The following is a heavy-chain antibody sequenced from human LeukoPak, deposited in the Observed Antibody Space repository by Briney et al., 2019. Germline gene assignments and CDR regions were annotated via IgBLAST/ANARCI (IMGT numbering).Heavy chain of an antibody. CDR3: ARSYCSSISCYSYFDY. CDR2: IYYSGST. V-gene: IGHV4-59*08. Sequence: SETLSLTCTVSGGSISGYYWSWIRQPPGKGLEWIGYIYYSGSTNYNPSLKSRVTMSVGTSKNQFSLRLSSVTAADTAVYYCARSYCSSISCYSYFDYWGQGTLVTVSS. D-gene: IGHD2-2*01. CDR1: GGSISGYY. J-gene: IGHJ4*02.